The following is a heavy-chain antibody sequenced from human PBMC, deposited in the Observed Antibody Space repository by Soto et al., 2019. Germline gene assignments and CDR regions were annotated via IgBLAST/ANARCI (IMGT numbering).Heavy chain of an antibody. D-gene: IGHD3-10*01. CDR2: IYYSGST. CDR3: ASQRITMVRGIDY. CDR1: GYSISSGGYY. J-gene: IGHJ4*02. Sequence: SETLSLTCAVSGYSISSGGYYWSWIRQHPGKGLEWIGYIYYSGSTYYNPSLKSRVTISVDTSKNQFSLKLSSVTAADTAVYYCASQRITMVRGIDYWGQGTLVTVSS. V-gene: IGHV4-31*11.